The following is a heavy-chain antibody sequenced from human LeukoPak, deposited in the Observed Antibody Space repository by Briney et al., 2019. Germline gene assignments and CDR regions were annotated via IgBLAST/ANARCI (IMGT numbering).Heavy chain of an antibody. CDR1: GFTFSSYA. CDR2: ISSTGGRT. V-gene: IGHV3-23*01. D-gene: IGHD6-19*01. Sequence: PGGSLRLSCAASGFTFSSYAMSWVRQAPGKGLEWVSAISSTGGRTYYADSVKGRFTISRDNSKNTIFLHLNRLRAEDAAIYYCARGGYDSGWYESMAYWGQGTLVTVSS. CDR3: ARGGYDSGWYESMAY. J-gene: IGHJ4*02.